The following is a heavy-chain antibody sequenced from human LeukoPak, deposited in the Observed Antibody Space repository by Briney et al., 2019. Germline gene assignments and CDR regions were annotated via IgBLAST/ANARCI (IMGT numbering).Heavy chain of an antibody. J-gene: IGHJ4*02. Sequence: GGSLRLSCAASGFTFSSYWMSWVRQAPGKGLEWVANIQQDGSEKYYVDSVKGRFTISRDNAKNSLYLQVNSLRAEDTAVYYCARVVMISFGGPEGFDYWGQGTLVTVSS. CDR3: ARVVMISFGGPEGFDY. V-gene: IGHV3-7*01. CDR2: IQQDGSEK. CDR1: GFTFSSYW. D-gene: IGHD3-16*01.